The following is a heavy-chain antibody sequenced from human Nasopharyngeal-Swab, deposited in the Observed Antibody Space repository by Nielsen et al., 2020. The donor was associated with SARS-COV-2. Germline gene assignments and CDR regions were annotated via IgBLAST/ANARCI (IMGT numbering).Heavy chain of an antibody. CDR2: ISAYSGNT. V-gene: IGHV1-18*04. Sequence: ASVKVSCKASGYTFTSYGISWVRQAPGQGLEWMGWISAYSGNTNYAQKLQGRVTMTTDTSTSTAYMELRSLRSDDTAVYYCALYYYGSGNYDYWGQGTLVTVSS. CDR3: ALYYYGSGNYDY. CDR1: GYTFTSYG. D-gene: IGHD3-10*01. J-gene: IGHJ4*02.